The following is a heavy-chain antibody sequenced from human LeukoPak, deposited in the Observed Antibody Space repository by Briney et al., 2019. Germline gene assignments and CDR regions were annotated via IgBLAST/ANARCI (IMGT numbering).Heavy chain of an antibody. CDR2: ISGSGGST. D-gene: IGHD3-10*01. J-gene: IGHJ6*02. V-gene: IGHV3-23*01. Sequence: PGGSLRLSCAASGFTFSSYAMSWVRQAPGKGLEWVSAISGSGGSTYYADSVKGRFTISRDNSKNTLYLQMNSLRAEDTAVYYCAKIQGSTPLWFGAVDYYYYYGMDVWGQGTTVTVSS. CDR1: GFTFSSYA. CDR3: AKIQGSTPLWFGAVDYYYYYGMDV.